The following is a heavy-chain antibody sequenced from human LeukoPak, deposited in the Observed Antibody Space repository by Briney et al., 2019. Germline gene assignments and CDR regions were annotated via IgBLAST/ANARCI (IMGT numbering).Heavy chain of an antibody. Sequence: ASVKVSCKASGYTFTSYGISWVRQAPGQGLEWMGWISAYNGNTNYAQKLQGRVTMTTDTSTSTAYMELRSLRSDDTAVYYCARVGINYDFWSGYSSWGQGTLVTVSS. V-gene: IGHV1-18*01. CDR2: ISAYNGNT. CDR1: GYTFTSYG. D-gene: IGHD3-3*01. CDR3: ARVGINYDFWSGYSS. J-gene: IGHJ5*02.